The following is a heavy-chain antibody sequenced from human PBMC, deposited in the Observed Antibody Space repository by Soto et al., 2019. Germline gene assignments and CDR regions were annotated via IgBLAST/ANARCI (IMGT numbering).Heavy chain of an antibody. CDR3: ARHEDDYIWGSYRYGDY. CDR1: GGSISSSSYY. D-gene: IGHD3-16*02. V-gene: IGHV4-39*01. Sequence: QLQLQESGPGLVKPSETLSLTCTVSGGSISSSSYYWGWIRQPPGKGLEWIGSIDYSGSTYYNPSLKIRVTIALDTSKNPFSLMLSSVTAADTAVYYCARHEDDYIWGSYRYGDYWGQGTLVTVSS. J-gene: IGHJ4*02. CDR2: IDYSGST.